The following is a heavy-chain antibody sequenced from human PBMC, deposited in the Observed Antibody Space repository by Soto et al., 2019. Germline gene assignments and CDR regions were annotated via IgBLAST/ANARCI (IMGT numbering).Heavy chain of an antibody. Sequence: QVQLVESGGGVVQPGRSLRLSCAASGFTFSSYGMHWVRQAPGKGLEWVAVIWYDGSNKYYVDSVKGRFTISRDNSKNTLYLQMNSLRAEDTAVYYCARVHSQYYYYYGMDVWGQGTTVTVSS. J-gene: IGHJ6*02. D-gene: IGHD2-15*01. CDR1: GFTFSSYG. CDR2: IWYDGSNK. CDR3: ARVHSQYYYYYGMDV. V-gene: IGHV3-33*01.